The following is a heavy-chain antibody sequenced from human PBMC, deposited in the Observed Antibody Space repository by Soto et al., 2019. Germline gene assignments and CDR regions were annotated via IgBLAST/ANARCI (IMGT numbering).Heavy chain of an antibody. CDR1: GFTFTNFY. Sequence: GGSLRLSCAASGFTFTNFYMSWIRQAPGKGLEWVSVIYSGGSTYYADSVKGRFTISRDNSKNTLYLQMNSLRAEDTAVYYCARDPSPSVGDGYEIYFDYWGQGTLVTVSS. D-gene: IGHD5-12*01. CDR2: IYSGGST. CDR3: ARDPSPSVGDGYEIYFDY. J-gene: IGHJ4*02. V-gene: IGHV3-66*01.